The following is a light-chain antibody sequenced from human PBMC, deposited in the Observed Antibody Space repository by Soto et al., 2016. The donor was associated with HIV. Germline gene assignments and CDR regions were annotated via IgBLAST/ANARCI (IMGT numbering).Light chain of an antibody. V-gene: IGKV1-5*03. J-gene: IGKJ2*01. CDR2: KAS. CDR1: QSISSW. Sequence: DIQMTQSPSTLSASVGDRVTITCRASQSISSWVAWYQQKPGKAPNLLIYKASNLESGVPSRFSGGGSGTEFTLTISSLQPDDFATYYCQHYYNYPYTFGLGDQAGDQT. CDR3: QHYYNYPYT.